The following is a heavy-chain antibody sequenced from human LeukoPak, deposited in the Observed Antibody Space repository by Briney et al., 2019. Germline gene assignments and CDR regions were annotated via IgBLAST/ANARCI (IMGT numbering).Heavy chain of an antibody. J-gene: IGHJ5*02. V-gene: IGHV1-2*02. CDR2: INPNSGGT. D-gene: IGHD2-15*01. CDR3: ARDRLRLGYERTNWFDP. Sequence: ASVKVSCKASGYTFTGYYMHWVRQAPGQGLEWMGWINPNSGGTNYAQKFQGRVTMTRDTSISTVYMELSRLRSDDAAVYYCARDRLRLGYERTNWFDPWGQGTLVTVSS. CDR1: GYTFTGYY.